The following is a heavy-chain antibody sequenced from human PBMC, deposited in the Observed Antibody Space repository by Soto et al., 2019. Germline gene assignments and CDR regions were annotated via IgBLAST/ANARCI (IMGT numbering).Heavy chain of an antibody. CDR1: GFTFSSYW. J-gene: IGHJ4*02. V-gene: IGHV3-74*01. Sequence: EVQLVESGGGLVQPWGSLRLSCAASGFTFSSYWMHWVRQAPGKGLVWVSRINSDGSSTSYADSVKSRFTISRDNAKNTLYLQMNSLRAEDTAVYYWARVSYGGFDYGGQGILVTVSS. D-gene: IGHD4-17*01. CDR3: ARVSYGGFDY. CDR2: INSDGSST.